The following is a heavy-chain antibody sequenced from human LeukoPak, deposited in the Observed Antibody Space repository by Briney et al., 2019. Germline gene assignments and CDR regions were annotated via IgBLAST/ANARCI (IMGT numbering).Heavy chain of an antibody. V-gene: IGHV4-34*01. CDR2: INHSGST. J-gene: IGHJ5*02. D-gene: IGHD2-8*01. CDR1: GGSFSGYY. Sequence: SETLSLTCAVYGGSFSGYYWSWIRQPPGKGLEWIGEINHSGSTNYNPSLKSRVTISVDTSKSQFSLKLSSVTAADTAVYYCARFYCTNGVCLIGFDPWGQGTLVTVSS. CDR3: ARFYCTNGVCLIGFDP.